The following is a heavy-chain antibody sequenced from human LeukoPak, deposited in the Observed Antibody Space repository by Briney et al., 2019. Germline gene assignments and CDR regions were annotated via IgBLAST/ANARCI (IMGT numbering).Heavy chain of an antibody. V-gene: IGHV3-30*04. Sequence: GRSLRLSCAASGFSFNYYAVNWVRQAPGKGLEWVAVISFDGSNKYYADSVKGRFTISRDNSKNTLYLLMNSLMAGDTAVYYCAGVGSWGQGTLVTVSS. CDR3: AGVGS. CDR1: GFSFNYYA. CDR2: ISFDGSNK. J-gene: IGHJ4*02. D-gene: IGHD6-25*01.